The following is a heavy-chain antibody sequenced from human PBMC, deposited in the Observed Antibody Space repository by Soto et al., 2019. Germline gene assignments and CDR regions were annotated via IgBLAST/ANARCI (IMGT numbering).Heavy chain of an antibody. CDR2: IYYSGST. J-gene: IGHJ4*02. CDR1: GGSISNFY. Sequence: SETLSLTCIVSGGSISNFYWSWIRQPPGKGLEWIGYIYYSGSTNYNPSLTSRVTISVDTSKNQFSLKLSSVTAADTAVYYCARHRYSYGVYYFDYWGQGTLVTVSS. V-gene: IGHV4-59*08. CDR3: ARHRYSYGVYYFDY. D-gene: IGHD5-18*01.